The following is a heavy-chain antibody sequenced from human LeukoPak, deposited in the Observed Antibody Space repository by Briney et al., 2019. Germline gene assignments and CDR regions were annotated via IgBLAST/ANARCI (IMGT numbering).Heavy chain of an antibody. V-gene: IGHV3-49*04. J-gene: IGHJ6*02. D-gene: IGHD4-11*01. CDR2: IRSKAYGGTT. CDR3: TRPQLSAQPTDYYYYYGMDV. CDR1: GFTFGDYA. Sequence: GGSLRLSCTASGFTFGDYAMSWVRQAPGKGLEWVGFIRSKAYGGTTEYAASVKGRFTISRDDSKSIAYLQMNSLKTEDTAVYYCTRPQLSAQPTDYYYYYGMDVWGQGTTVTVSS.